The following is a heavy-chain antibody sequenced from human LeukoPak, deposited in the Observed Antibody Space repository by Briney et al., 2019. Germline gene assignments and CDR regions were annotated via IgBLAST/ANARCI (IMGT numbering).Heavy chain of an antibody. CDR3: AKEEGGYDSRYYGMDV. J-gene: IGHJ6*02. Sequence: SGRSLRLSCAASGFTFSSYGMHWVRQAPGKGLEWVAVISYDGSNKYYADSVKGRFTISRDNSKNTLYLQMNSLRAEDTAVYCCAKEEGGYDSRYYGMDVWGQGTTVTVSS. CDR1: GFTFSSYG. D-gene: IGHD5-12*01. V-gene: IGHV3-30*18. CDR2: ISYDGSNK.